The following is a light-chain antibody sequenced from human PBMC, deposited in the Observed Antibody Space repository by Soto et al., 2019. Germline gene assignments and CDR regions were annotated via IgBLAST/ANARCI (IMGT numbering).Light chain of an antibody. CDR2: DAS. V-gene: IGKV1-33*01. J-gene: IGKJ5*01. Sequence: DIQMTQSPSSLSASVGDRVTITCQASQGISNYLNWYQQKPGKAPKLLIYDASNLETGVPSRFSGSGSGTDFTFTISSLQPEDIATYYCQQYDNLPPITVGQGTRLEIK. CDR1: QGISNY. CDR3: QQYDNLPPIT.